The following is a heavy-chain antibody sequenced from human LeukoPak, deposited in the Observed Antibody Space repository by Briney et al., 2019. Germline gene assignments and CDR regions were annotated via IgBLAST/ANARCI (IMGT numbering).Heavy chain of an antibody. J-gene: IGHJ2*01. CDR1: GFTFSSYA. V-gene: IGHV3-23*01. D-gene: IGHD2-15*01. CDR2: ISGSGGST. Sequence: GGSLRLSCAASGFTFSSYAMNWVRQAPGKGLEWVSVISGSGGSTYYADSVKGRFTISRDNSKNTLYLQMSSLRAEDTAVYYCAKNREVGYCSGGACYYVYFDLWGRGTLVTVSS. CDR3: AKNREVGYCSGGACYYVYFDL.